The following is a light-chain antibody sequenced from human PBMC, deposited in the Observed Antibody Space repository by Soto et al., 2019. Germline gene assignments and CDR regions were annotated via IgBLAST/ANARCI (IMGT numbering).Light chain of an antibody. CDR1: QDISNY. J-gene: IGKJ2*01. CDR2: DAS. Sequence: DIQMTQSPSSLSASVGDRVTITCQASQDISNYLNWYQQKPGKAPKLLIYDASNLETGVTSRFSGSGSGTDSTFTISSQQPEDIAAYYCQQYDNLPPYTFCQGTKLEIK. CDR3: QQYDNLPPYT. V-gene: IGKV1-33*01.